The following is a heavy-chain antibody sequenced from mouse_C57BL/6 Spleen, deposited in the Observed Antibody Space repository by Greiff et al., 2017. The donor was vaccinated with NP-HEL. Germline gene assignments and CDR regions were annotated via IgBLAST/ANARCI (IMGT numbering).Heavy chain of an antibody. CDR2: INYDGSST. D-gene: IGHD1-1*01. CDR1: GFTFSDYY. CDR3: ARGGYYYGSSYNYAMDY. Sequence: EVKLMESEGGLVQPGSSMKLSCTASGFTFSDYYMAWVRQVPEKGLEWVANINYDGSSTYYLDSLKSRFIISRDNAKTILYLQMSSLKSEDTATYYCARGGYYYGSSYNYAMDYWGQGTSVTVSS. J-gene: IGHJ4*01. V-gene: IGHV5-16*01.